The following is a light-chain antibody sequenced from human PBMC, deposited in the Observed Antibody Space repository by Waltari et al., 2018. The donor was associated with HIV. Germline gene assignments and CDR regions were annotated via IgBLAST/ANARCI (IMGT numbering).Light chain of an antibody. CDR2: EVS. J-gene: IGLJ2*01. V-gene: IGLV2-23*02. CDR3: CSYAGSSTYVV. Sequence: QSALTQPASVSGSPGQSITLSCTGTSSDVGSYNVVSWYQQHPGKAPKLMIYEVSKRPSGVSNRFSGSKSDNTASLTISGLQAEDEADYHCCSYAGSSTYVVFGGGTKLTVL. CDR1: SSDVGSYNV.